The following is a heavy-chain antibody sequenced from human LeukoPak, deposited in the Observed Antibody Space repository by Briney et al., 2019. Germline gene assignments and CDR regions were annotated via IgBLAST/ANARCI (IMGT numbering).Heavy chain of an antibody. Sequence: GGALRLFCSASGFTFSCYWMGWVRQAPGEGGEGGGHKKQDGSEKYYVDSVKGRFTISRDNAKNSLYLQMNSLRAEDTAVYYCARARAYCSSTSCYTAYFDYWGQGTLVTVSS. D-gene: IGHD2-2*02. CDR1: GFTFSCYW. J-gene: IGHJ4*02. CDR2: KKQDGSEK. CDR3: ARARAYCSSTSCYTAYFDY. V-gene: IGHV3-7*01.